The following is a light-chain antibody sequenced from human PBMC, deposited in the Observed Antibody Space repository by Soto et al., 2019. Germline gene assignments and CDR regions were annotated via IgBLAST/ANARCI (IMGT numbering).Light chain of an antibody. Sequence: QSVLTQPPSVSAAPGQRVTISCSGSSSNIGNGYVSWYQQLPGTAPKLLIYDNNQRPSGIPDRFSGSKSGTSATLGITGLQTGDEADYYCGTWDSSLYVFGTGTKVTVL. CDR1: SSNIGNGY. CDR2: DNN. J-gene: IGLJ1*01. CDR3: GTWDSSLYV. V-gene: IGLV1-51*01.